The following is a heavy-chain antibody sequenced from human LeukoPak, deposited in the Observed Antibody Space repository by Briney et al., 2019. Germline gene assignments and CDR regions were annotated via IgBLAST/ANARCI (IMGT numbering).Heavy chain of an antibody. J-gene: IGHJ4*02. V-gene: IGHV3-11*06. Sequence: PGGSLRLSCAAAGLTFSDYSTSWVSQAPGKGLEWLSYIGIDGGNTNYADSVKGRFTISGDKAKTSLYLQMNSLRVEYTAVYYCARDYKSAFDNWGQGTLVTVSS. CDR1: GLTFSDYS. CDR3: ARDYKSAFDN. D-gene: IGHD1-1*01. CDR2: IGIDGGNT.